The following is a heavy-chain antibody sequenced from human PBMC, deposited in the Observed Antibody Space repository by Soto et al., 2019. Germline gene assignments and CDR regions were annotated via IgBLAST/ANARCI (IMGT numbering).Heavy chain of an antibody. CDR1: EFTFNRHA. CDR2: ISHDGRIK. V-gene: IGHV3-30*04. D-gene: IGHD2-8*01. J-gene: IGHJ4*02. CDR3: ARVSGHVYATLHGPFDY. Sequence: QVQLVESGGGVVQPGRSLRLSCAASEFTFNRHAMHWVRQAPGKGLEWVAGISHDGRIKYYADSVKGRFTISRDNSMNTLDLQMNSLRAEDTAIYFCARVSGHVYATLHGPFDYWGQGTLVTVSS.